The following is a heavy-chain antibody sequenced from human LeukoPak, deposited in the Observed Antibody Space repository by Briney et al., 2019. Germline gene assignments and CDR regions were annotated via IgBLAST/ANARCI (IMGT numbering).Heavy chain of an antibody. Sequence: GGSLRLSCAASGFTFSSYSMNWVRQAPGKGLEWVSVIYSGGSTYYADSVKGRFTISRDNSKNTLYLQMNSLRAEDTAVYYCARDHTDPYCSGGSCYFDYWGQGTLVTVSS. CDR1: GFTFSSYS. V-gene: IGHV3-53*01. D-gene: IGHD2-15*01. CDR2: IYSGGST. J-gene: IGHJ4*02. CDR3: ARDHTDPYCSGGSCYFDY.